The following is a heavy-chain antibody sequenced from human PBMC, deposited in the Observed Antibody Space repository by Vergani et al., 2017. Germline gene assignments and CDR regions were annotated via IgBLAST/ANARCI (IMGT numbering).Heavy chain of an antibody. CDR1: GGSISSGGYY. J-gene: IGHJ4*02. CDR3: ARPYCSGGSCYSYFDY. Sequence: QVQLQESGPGLVKPSQTLSLTCTVSGGSISSGGYYWSWIRQHPGKGLEWIGYIYYSGSTYYNPSLKSRVTISVDTSKNQFSLKLSSVTAADTAVYYCARPYCSGGSCYSYFDYWGQGTLVTVSS. D-gene: IGHD2-15*01. CDR2: IYYSGST. V-gene: IGHV4-31*03.